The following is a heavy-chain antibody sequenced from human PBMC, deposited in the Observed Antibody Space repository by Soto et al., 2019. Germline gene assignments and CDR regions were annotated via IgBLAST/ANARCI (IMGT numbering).Heavy chain of an antibody. CDR1: GFTFSSTD. D-gene: IGHD3-10*01. V-gene: IGHV3-23*01. Sequence: GGSLRLSCAASGFTFSSTDMTWVRQAPGKGLEWVSTIDGSGGTTYYADSVKGRSTISRDNSINTVFLQMNSLRADDTALYFCAKNSGWFNTWGQGALVTVSS. CDR3: AKNSGWFNT. CDR2: IDGSGGTT. J-gene: IGHJ5*02.